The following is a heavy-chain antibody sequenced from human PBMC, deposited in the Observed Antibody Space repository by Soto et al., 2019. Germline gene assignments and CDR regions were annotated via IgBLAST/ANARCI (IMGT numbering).Heavy chain of an antibody. Sequence: GGSLRLSCAASGFTFSKYWMSWVLQAPWKGLEWVANINEDGSEKLHVDSVKGRFTISRDNARNSLYLQMNSLRVEDTAMYYCAKDSFNVDYRRSSWVSWGQGILVTVSS. CDR1: GFTFSKYW. V-gene: IGHV3-7*01. CDR2: INEDGSEK. D-gene: IGHD6-6*01. CDR3: AKDSFNVDYRRSSWVS. J-gene: IGHJ5*01.